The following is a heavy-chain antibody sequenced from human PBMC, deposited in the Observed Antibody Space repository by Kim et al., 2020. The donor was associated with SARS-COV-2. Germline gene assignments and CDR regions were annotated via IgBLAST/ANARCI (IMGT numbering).Heavy chain of an antibody. J-gene: IGHJ6*02. D-gene: IGHD1-26*01. Sequence: KGRFTISRDNSKNTLYLQMNSLRAEDTAVYYCARDASGSYPYYFYYGMDVWGQGTTVTVSS. V-gene: IGHV3-66*01. CDR3: ARDASGSYPYYFYYGMDV.